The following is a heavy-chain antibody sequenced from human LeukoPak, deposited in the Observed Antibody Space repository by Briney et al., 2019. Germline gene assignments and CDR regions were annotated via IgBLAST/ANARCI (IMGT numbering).Heavy chain of an antibody. Sequence: ASVKVSCKASGYTFTSYGISWVRQAPGQGLEWMGWISAYNGNTNYAQKLQGRVTMTTDTSTSTAYMELRSLRSDDTAVYYCARASRGYSYGSEWFDPWGQGTLATVSS. J-gene: IGHJ5*02. CDR2: ISAYNGNT. V-gene: IGHV1-18*01. CDR3: ARASRGYSYGSEWFDP. CDR1: GYTFTSYG. D-gene: IGHD5-18*01.